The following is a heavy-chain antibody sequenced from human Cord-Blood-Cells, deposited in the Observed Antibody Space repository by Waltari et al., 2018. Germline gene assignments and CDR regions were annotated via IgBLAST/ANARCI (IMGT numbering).Heavy chain of an antibody. Sequence: QLQLQESGPGLVKPSETLSLTCTVSGGSISSSSYYWGWIRQPPGKGLEWIGRIYYSGGTYYNPSLKSRVTISVDTSKNQFSLKLSSVTAADTAVYYCARHEQQLASFDYWGQGTLVTVSS. J-gene: IGHJ4*02. V-gene: IGHV4-39*01. CDR1: GGSISSSSYY. D-gene: IGHD6-6*01. CDR3: ARHEQQLASFDY. CDR2: IYYSGGT.